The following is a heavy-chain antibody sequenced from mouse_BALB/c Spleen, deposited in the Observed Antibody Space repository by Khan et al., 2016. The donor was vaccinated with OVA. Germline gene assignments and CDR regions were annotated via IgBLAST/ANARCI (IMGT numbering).Heavy chain of an antibody. V-gene: IGHV9-3-1*01. CDR2: INTYTREP. Sequence: QIQLVQSGPELKKPGETVKISCKASGYTFTNYVMNWVKQSPGKGLKWMGWINTYTREPTYADDFKGRLAFSLETSASTAHLQINSLKNEDTATYFCARFHGGYWGQGTTLTVSS. CDR1: GYTFTNYV. CDR3: ARFHGGY. J-gene: IGHJ2*01.